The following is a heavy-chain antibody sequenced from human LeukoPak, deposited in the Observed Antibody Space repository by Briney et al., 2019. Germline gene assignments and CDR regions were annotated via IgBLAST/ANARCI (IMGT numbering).Heavy chain of an antibody. CDR1: GYTFTGYY. V-gene: IGHV1-2*02. CDR3: ARGGYSYGYEHRYYYYMDV. Sequence: ASVKVSCKASGYTFTGYYMHWVRQAPGQGLEWMEWINPNSGGTNYAQKFQGRVTMTRDTSISTAYMELSRLRSDDTAVYYCARGGYSYGYEHRYYYYMDVWGKGTTVTVSS. J-gene: IGHJ6*03. CDR2: INPNSGGT. D-gene: IGHD5-18*01.